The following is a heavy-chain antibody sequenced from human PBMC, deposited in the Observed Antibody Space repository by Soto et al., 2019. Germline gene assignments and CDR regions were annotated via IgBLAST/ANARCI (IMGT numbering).Heavy chain of an antibody. CDR3: ARDASWQLLRSYFDC. V-gene: IGHV3-33*01. D-gene: IGHD1-26*01. CDR2: IKYDGSQQ. Sequence: QVQLVDSGGGVVQPGRSLRLSCAASGFIFRDYGMHWVRQPPGKGLEWVATIKYDGSQQYYADSVKGRFTISRDNSNNTLFLQMNSLTTDDTAVYYCARDASWQLLRSYFDCWGQGTLVTVSS. J-gene: IGHJ4*02. CDR1: GFIFRDYG.